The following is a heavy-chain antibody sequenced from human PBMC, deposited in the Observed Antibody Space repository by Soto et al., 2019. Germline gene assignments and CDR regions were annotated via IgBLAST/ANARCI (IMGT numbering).Heavy chain of an antibody. J-gene: IGHJ4*02. Sequence: EVQLVESGGGLVQPGGSLRLSCAASGFTFSNYYMSWVRQPQGKGLEWVANVNEDGSEKYYVDSVKARFTVSRDNANSSMYLQMTSLRAADTVVYYCAKWGGAGGDYWGQGTLVTVSS. CDR3: AKWGGAGGDY. CDR2: VNEDGSEK. V-gene: IGHV3-7*01. CDR1: GFTFSNYY. D-gene: IGHD3-16*01.